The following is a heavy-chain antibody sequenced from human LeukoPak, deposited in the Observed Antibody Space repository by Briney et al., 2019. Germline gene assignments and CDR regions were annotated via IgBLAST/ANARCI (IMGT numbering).Heavy chain of an antibody. CDR1: GFTFSHYA. CDR2: ISSNGGTT. J-gene: IGHJ5*02. V-gene: IGHV3-64D*09. CDR3: VKDGADYGENGWFDP. Sequence: GGSLRLSCSASGFTFSHYAMHWVRQAPGKGLEYVSVISSNGGTTYCADSVKGRFTISRDNSKNTLYLQMTSLRPEDTAVYYCVKDGADYGENGWFDPWGQGTLVTVSS. D-gene: IGHD4-17*01.